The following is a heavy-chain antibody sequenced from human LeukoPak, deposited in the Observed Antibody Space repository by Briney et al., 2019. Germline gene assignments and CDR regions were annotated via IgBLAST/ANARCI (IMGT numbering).Heavy chain of an antibody. Sequence: SETLSLTCTVSGGSISHYYWSWIRQPPGKGLEWIGYIYDSGSTNYNPSLKSRVTISVDTSKNQFSLKLSSVTAADTAVYYCAREEYCSSTSCYVYWGQGTLVTVSS. D-gene: IGHD2-2*01. V-gene: IGHV4-59*01. J-gene: IGHJ4*02. CDR3: AREEYCSSTSCYVY. CDR1: GGSISHYY. CDR2: IYDSGST.